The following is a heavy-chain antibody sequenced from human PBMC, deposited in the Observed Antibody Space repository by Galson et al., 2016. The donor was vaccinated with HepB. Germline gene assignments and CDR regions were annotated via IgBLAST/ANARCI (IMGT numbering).Heavy chain of an antibody. V-gene: IGHV3-23*01. D-gene: IGHD1-14*01. Sequence: LRLSCAGSGFTFNSYAMNWVRQAPGKGLEWISLISDNGHATYYADPVRGRLSIAGDNSKNTLYLQMNSLRADDTAVYYCAKCPPGTRGSLDSWGQGTLVTVSS. J-gene: IGHJ4*02. CDR2: ISDNGHAT. CDR1: GFTFNSYA. CDR3: AKCPPGTRGSLDS.